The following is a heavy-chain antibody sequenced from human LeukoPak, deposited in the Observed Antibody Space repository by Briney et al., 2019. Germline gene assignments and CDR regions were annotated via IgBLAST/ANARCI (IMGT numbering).Heavy chain of an antibody. V-gene: IGHV3-23*01. CDR1: GFTFSSYA. D-gene: IGHD5-18*01. CDR2: IIGTGGST. Sequence: GGSLRLSCAASGFTFSSYAMSWVSQAPGAGLGSVSAIIGTGGSTYYPDSVKGRFTISRDNSKNTLYLQMNSLRAEDTAVYYCAKYSYNYGAFDYWGQGTLVTVSS. CDR3: AKYSYNYGAFDY. J-gene: IGHJ4*02.